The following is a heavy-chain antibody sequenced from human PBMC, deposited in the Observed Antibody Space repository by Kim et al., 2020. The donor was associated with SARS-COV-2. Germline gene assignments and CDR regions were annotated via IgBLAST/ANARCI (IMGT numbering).Heavy chain of an antibody. V-gene: IGHV3-33*01. CDR1: GFTSSSYG. J-gene: IGHJ6*03. CDR3: ARSFYGSSGYYYYYCIDV. Sequence: GGSLRLSCAASGFTSSSYGMHGARQATGKGLEWVAVIWYDGSNKYYADSVKGRFTLSRDNYKNTLYLQMNSLRAEDTSVYYCARSFYGSSGYYYYYCIDVWGEGTTDTVSS. D-gene: IGHD3-22*01. CDR2: IWYDGSNK.